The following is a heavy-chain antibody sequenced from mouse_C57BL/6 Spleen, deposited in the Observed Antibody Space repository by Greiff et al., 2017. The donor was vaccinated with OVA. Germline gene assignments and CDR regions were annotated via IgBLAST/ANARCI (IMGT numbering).Heavy chain of an antibody. Sequence: EVKLVESGGGLVKPGGSLKLSCAASGFTFSDYGMHWVRQAPEKGLEWVAYISRGSSTTYYADTVKGRFTISRDNAKNTLFLQMTSLRSEDTAMYYCARDGYYAMDYWGQGTSVTVSS. D-gene: IGHD2-3*01. CDR1: GFTFSDYG. CDR2: ISRGSSTT. CDR3: ARDGYYAMDY. V-gene: IGHV5-17*01. J-gene: IGHJ4*01.